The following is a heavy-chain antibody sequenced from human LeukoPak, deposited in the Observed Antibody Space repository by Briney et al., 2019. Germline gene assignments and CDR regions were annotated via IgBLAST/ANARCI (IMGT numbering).Heavy chain of an antibody. V-gene: IGHV4-30-2*01. CDR2: IYHSGST. CDR1: GGSISSGGYY. CDR3: AREPTIVVVPAAPTGGSAFDI. Sequence: PSETLSLTCTVSGGSISSGGYYWSWIRQPPGKGLEWIGYIYHSGSTYYNPSLKSRVTISVDRSKNQFSLKLSSVTAADTAVYYCAREPTIVVVPAAPTGGSAFDIWGQGTMVTVSS. D-gene: IGHD2-2*01. J-gene: IGHJ3*02.